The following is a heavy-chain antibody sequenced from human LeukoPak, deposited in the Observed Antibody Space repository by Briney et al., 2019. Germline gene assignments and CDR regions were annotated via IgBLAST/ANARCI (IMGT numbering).Heavy chain of an antibody. CDR3: AKLYSHVVVAARSDAFDI. V-gene: IGHV3-48*01. D-gene: IGHD2-15*01. CDR2: VSSSSSAI. Sequence: GGSLRLSCAASGFTFSSYSMNWVRQAPGKGLEWVSYVSSSSSAIYYADSVKGRFTISRDNAKNSLYLQMNSLRAEDTAVYYCAKLYSHVVVAARSDAFDIWGQGIMVTVSS. J-gene: IGHJ3*02. CDR1: GFTFSSYS.